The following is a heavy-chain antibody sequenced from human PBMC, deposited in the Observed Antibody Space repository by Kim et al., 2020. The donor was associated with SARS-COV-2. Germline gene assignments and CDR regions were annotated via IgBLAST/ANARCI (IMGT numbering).Heavy chain of an antibody. J-gene: IGHJ4*02. CDR3: ARDYGYFDY. CDR2: GTA. D-gene: IGHD3-10*01. Sequence: GTANYAQKFQGRVTITADESTSTAYMELSSLRSEDTAVYYCARDYGYFDYWGQGTLVTISS. V-gene: IGHV1-69*01.